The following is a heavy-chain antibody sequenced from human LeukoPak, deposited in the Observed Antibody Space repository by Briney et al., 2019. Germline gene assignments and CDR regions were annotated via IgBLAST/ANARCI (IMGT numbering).Heavy chain of an antibody. CDR3: ARLHSGSYYGAFDI. CDR1: GGSISSYY. J-gene: IGHJ3*02. Sequence: SETLSRTCTVSGGSISSYYWSWIRQPPGKGLEWIGYVYTSGSTNYNPSLKSRVTISVDTSKNQFSLKLSSGTAADTAVYYCARLHSGSYYGAFDIWGQGTMVTVSS. CDR2: VYTSGST. D-gene: IGHD1-26*01. V-gene: IGHV4-4*09.